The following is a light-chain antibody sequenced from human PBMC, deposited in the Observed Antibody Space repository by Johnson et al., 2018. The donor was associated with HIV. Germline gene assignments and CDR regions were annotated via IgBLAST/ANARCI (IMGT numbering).Light chain of an antibody. V-gene: IGLV1-51*02. J-gene: IGLJ1*01. Sequence: QSVLTQPPSVSAAPGQKVTISCSGSSSNIGNNYVSWYQQVPGTAPKLLIYENNKRPSGIPDRFSGSRSGTSATLGITGLQTGDEADYYCGTWDSSLSAFYVFGTGTQVTVL. CDR2: ENN. CDR3: GTWDSSLSAFYV. CDR1: SSNIGNNY.